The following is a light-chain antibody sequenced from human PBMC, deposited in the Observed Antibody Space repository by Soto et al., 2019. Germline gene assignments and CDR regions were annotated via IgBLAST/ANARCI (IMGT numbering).Light chain of an antibody. CDR1: QSISSW. V-gene: IGKV1-5*03. J-gene: IGKJ1*01. CDR2: KAS. CDR3: QQYNSSPT. Sequence: DIQMTQSPSTLSASVGDRVTITCRASQSISSWLAWYQQKPGKAPKLLIYKASSLESGVPSRFSGSGSGTEFTLTISSLQPDDFATYSCQQYNSSPTFGQGTNVELK.